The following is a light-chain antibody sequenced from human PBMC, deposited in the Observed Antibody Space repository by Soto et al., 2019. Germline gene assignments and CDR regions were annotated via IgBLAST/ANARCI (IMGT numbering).Light chain of an antibody. CDR1: SSNIGSNY. CDR3: AAWDDSLSGHVV. Sequence: QSVLTQPPSASGTPGQRVTISCSGSSSNIGSNYVYWYQQLPGTAPKLLIYSNNQRPSGVPDLFSGSKSGTSASLAISGLRSEDEADYYCAAWDDSLSGHVVFGGGTKVTVL. CDR2: SNN. J-gene: IGLJ2*01. V-gene: IGLV1-47*02.